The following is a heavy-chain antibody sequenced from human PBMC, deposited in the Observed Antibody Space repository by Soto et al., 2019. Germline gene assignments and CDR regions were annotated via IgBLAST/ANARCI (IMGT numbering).Heavy chain of an antibody. CDR1: GFTFSSYA. J-gene: IGHJ5*02. V-gene: IGHV3-30-3*01. Sequence: AGGSLRLSCAASGFTFSSYAMHWVRQAPGKGLEWVAVISYDGSNKYYADSVKGRFTISRDNSKNTLYLQMNSLRAEDTAVYYCARDKAYCGGDCYLVHNRCDPWGQGTLVTVSS. CDR3: ARDKAYCGGDCYLVHNRCDP. D-gene: IGHD2-21*02. CDR2: ISYDGSNK.